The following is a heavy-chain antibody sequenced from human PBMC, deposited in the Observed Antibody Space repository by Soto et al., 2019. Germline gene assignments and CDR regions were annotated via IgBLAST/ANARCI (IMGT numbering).Heavy chain of an antibody. D-gene: IGHD6-13*01. CDR1: GFTVISNY. CDR3: ARSRSAAGDAFDI. CDR2: IYSGGST. V-gene: IGHV3-53*01. Sequence: PGGSLRLSCAASGFTVISNYMSWVRQAPGKGLGWVSVIYSGGSTYYADSVKGRFTISSDNSKNTLYLQMNSLRADDTAVYYCARSRSAAGDAFDIWGPGTEVTVSS. J-gene: IGHJ3*02.